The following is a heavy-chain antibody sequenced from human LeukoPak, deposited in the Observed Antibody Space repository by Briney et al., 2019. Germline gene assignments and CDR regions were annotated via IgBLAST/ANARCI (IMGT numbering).Heavy chain of an antibody. CDR3: AGSIVGATPYNFDY. D-gene: IGHD1-26*01. Sequence: PSDTLSLTCSLSGGPISSYHWMWTPQPPGKALVWIGYIYYSGSTNYNPSLKSRVTISVDTSKNQFSLELSSVTAADTAVYYCAGSIVGATPYNFDYWGQGTLVTVSS. CDR2: IYYSGST. V-gene: IGHV4-59*07. J-gene: IGHJ4*02. CDR1: GGPISSYH.